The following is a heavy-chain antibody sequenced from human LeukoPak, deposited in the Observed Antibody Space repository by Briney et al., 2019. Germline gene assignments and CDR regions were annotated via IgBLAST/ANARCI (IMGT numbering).Heavy chain of an antibody. D-gene: IGHD5-18*01. CDR2: IYSDGSST. Sequence: GGSLRLSCAASGFTFSSYWMHWVRQAPGKGLVWVSRIYSDGSSTSYADSVKGRFTISRDNAKDTLYLQMNSLRAEDTAVYYCARGGESAMIITGGSSYYWGQGTLVTVSS. V-gene: IGHV3-74*01. J-gene: IGHJ4*02. CDR3: ARGGESAMIITGGSSYY. CDR1: GFTFSSYW.